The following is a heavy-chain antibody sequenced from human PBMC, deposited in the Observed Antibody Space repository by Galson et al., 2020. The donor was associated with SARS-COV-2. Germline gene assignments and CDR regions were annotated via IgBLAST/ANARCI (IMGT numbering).Heavy chain of an antibody. J-gene: IGHJ4*02. CDR3: ARDPGWVSSWPLDY. V-gene: IGHV3-33*01. CDR1: GFTFSSYG. Sequence: GGSLRLSCAASGFTFSSYGMHWVRQAPGKGLEWVAVIWYDGSNKYYADSVKGRFTISRDNSKNTLYLQMNSLRAEDTAVYYCARDPGWVSSWPLDYWGQGTLVTVSS. CDR2: IWYDGSNK. D-gene: IGHD6-13*01.